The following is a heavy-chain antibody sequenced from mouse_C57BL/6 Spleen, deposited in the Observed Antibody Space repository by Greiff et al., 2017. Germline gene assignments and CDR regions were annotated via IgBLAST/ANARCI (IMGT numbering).Heavy chain of an antibody. J-gene: IGHJ2*01. CDR3: TRVRVGNPFDY. Sequence: QVHVKQSGAELVRPGASVTLSCKASGYTFTDYEMHWVKQTPVHGLEWIGAIDPETGGTAYNQKFKGKAILTADKSSSTAYMELRSLTSEDSAVYYCTRVRVGNPFDYWGQGTTLTVSS. V-gene: IGHV1-15*01. D-gene: IGHD2-1*01. CDR1: GYTFTDYE. CDR2: IDPETGGT.